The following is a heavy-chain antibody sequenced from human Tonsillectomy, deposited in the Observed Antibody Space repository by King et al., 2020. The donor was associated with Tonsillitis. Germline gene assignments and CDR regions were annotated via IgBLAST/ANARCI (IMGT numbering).Heavy chain of an antibody. V-gene: IGHV4-31*02. CDR2: IFYSGST. Sequence: SSGGYYWSWIRQHPGKGLEWIGYIFYSGSTYYNPSLKSRVTISVDTSKNQFSLKLSSLTAADTAVYYCARGAYGDYGDYWGQGTLVTVSS. CDR1: SSGGYY. D-gene: IGHD4-17*01. CDR3: ARGAYGDYGDY. J-gene: IGHJ4*02.